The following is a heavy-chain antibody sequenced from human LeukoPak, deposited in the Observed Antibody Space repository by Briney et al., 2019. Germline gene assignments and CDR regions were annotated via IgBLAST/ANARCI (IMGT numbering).Heavy chain of an antibody. CDR1: GFTFSSYS. J-gene: IGHJ3*02. V-gene: IGHV3-48*04. CDR2: ISSSSSTI. Sequence: GGSLRFSCAASGFTFSSYSMNWVRQAPGKGLEWVSYISSSSSTIYYADSVKGRFTISRDNAKNSLYLQMNSLRAEDTAVYYCARDRPDYHGSGSYYNSAFDIWGQGTMVTVSS. CDR3: ARDRPDYHGSGSYYNSAFDI. D-gene: IGHD3-10*01.